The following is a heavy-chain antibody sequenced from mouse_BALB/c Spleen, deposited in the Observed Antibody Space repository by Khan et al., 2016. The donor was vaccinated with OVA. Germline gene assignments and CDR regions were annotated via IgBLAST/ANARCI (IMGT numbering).Heavy chain of an antibody. V-gene: IGHV1S29*02. CDR2: IYPNNGDT. CDR1: GYTFTDYI. Sequence: EVELVESGPELVKPGASVKISCRASGYTFTDYIMDWVKQSHGQSLEWIGYIYPNNGDTGYNQRFKTKVTLTVDTSSITAFMELSSLTSEDSAVYYCVRLGYGSLAYWGQGTLVTVSA. CDR3: VRLGYGSLAY. J-gene: IGHJ3*01. D-gene: IGHD1-2*01.